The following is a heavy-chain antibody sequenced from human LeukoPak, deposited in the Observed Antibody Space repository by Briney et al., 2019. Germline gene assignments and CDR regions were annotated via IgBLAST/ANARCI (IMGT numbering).Heavy chain of an antibody. D-gene: IGHD6-13*01. CDR2: ISNSGDST. J-gene: IGHJ4*02. CDR1: GFTFSTYA. Sequence: PGRSLRLSCAASGFTFSTYAMSWVRQAPGKGLEWVSVISNSGDSTAYADSVKGRFTISRDNSKNTLYLQMNSLRADDTAVYYCAKDLLSQQVARCFDYWGQGTLVTVSS. CDR3: AKDLLSQQVARCFDY. V-gene: IGHV3-23*01.